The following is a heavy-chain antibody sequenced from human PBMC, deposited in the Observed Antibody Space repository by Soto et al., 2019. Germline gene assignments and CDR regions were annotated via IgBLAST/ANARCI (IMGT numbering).Heavy chain of an antibody. Sequence: VASVKVSCRASGCSFTVSFIHWVRQAPAEGLQWMGWINPNSGGANYAQTFQGRVTMTRDTSISTAYMEMTSLRSDDTAASYCASTPGGRFKTSDPWGQGTLVTVSS. V-gene: IGHV1-2*02. CDR1: GCSFTVSF. CDR3: ASTPGGRFKTSDP. D-gene: IGHD2-15*01. J-gene: IGHJ5*02. CDR2: INPNSGGA.